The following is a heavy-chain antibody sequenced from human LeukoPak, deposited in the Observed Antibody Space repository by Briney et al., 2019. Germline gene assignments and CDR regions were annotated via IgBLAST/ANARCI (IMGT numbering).Heavy chain of an antibody. Sequence: SETLSLTCAVYGVSFSDYDWTWIRQTPGRGLEWIGQIHHSRKTNYHPSLQRRLTITVDTSKKQFSVQLVSVTAADTGVYYCARGRQEIDMMLVVMTSVYFYMDVWGRGTTVTVSS. CDR1: GVSFSDYD. V-gene: IGHV4-34*01. J-gene: IGHJ6*03. CDR2: IHHSRKT. CDR3: ARGRQEIDMMLVVMTSVYFYMDV. D-gene: IGHD3-22*01.